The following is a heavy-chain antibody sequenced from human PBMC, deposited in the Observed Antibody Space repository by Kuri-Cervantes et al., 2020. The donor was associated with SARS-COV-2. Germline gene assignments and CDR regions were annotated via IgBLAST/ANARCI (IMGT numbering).Heavy chain of an antibody. V-gene: IGHV3-7*01. CDR3: ARKRKNYDFWSGPIYCFDF. J-gene: IGHJ4*02. D-gene: IGHD3-3*01. Sequence: GGSLRLSCAASGFTFSSYRMSWVRQAPGKGLEWVANIKQDGSEKYSVDSVKGRFTISRDNGKNSLYLQMNSLRAEEPAVYYCARKRKNYDFWSGPIYCFDFWGQGTLVTVSS. CDR1: GFTFSSYR. CDR2: IKQDGSEK.